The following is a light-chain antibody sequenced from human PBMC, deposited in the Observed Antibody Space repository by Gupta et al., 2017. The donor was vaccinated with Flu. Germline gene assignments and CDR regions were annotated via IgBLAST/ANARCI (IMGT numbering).Light chain of an antibody. V-gene: IGLV6-57*03. CDR1: SGSIASNY. CDR2: EDN. J-gene: IGLJ2*01. Sequence: MLTQPHSVSEPPGKTVTISCTRSSGSIASNYVQWYQQRPGSAPTTVIYEDNQRPSGVPDRFSGSIDSSSNSASLTISGLKTEDEADYYCQSYDSSNHVVFGGGTKLTVL. CDR3: QSYDSSNHVV.